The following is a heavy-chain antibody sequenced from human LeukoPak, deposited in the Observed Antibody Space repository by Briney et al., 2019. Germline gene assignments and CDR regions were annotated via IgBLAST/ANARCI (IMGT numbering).Heavy chain of an antibody. V-gene: IGHV3-23*01. J-gene: IGHJ4*02. Sequence: GGSLRLSCAASGFTLRSYAMGWVRQAPGKGLEWVSGISGSGGSTYYADSVKGRFTISRDNSKNTLYLQMNSLRAEDTAVYYCANDRKNTMIVVGFDYWGQGTLVTVSS. CDR2: ISGSGGST. CDR3: ANDRKNTMIVVGFDY. CDR1: GFTLRSYA. D-gene: IGHD3-22*01.